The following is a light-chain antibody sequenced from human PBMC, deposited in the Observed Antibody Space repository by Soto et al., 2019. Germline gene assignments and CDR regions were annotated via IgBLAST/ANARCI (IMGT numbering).Light chain of an antibody. CDR2: KAS. CDR1: QTVSNW. CDR3: QQYNLFWT. Sequence: DIPMTQSPSSLPASVGDRVTITCRASQTVSNWLAWYQQKPGKVPKLLIYKASTLESGVPSRFSGSGSGTEFSLTISSLQPEDFATYYCQQYNLFWTFGQGTKVEIK. J-gene: IGKJ1*01. V-gene: IGKV1-5*03.